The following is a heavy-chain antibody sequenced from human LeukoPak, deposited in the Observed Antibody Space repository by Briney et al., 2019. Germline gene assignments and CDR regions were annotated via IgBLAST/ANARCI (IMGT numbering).Heavy chain of an antibody. CDR3: AREKITMVFFDY. V-gene: IGHV3-13*01. Sequence: PGGSLRLSCAASGFTFSSYDMHWVRQATGKGLEWVSAIGTAGDTYYPGSVKGRFTISRDNAKNSLYLQMNSLRAEDTAVYYCAREKITMVFFDYWGQGTLVTVSS. CDR2: IGTAGDT. J-gene: IGHJ4*02. D-gene: IGHD3-10*01. CDR1: GFTFSSYD.